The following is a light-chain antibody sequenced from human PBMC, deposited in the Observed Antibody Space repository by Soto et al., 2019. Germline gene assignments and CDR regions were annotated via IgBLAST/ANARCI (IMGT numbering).Light chain of an antibody. CDR1: QSISSW. CDR2: DVS. Sequence: DIQTTQSPSTLSASVGDRVTITCRASQSISSWLAWYQQKPGKAPKLLIYDVSTLESGVPSRFSGSGSGTEFTLTISSLQPDDFATYYCQHYNSYGTFGQGTKVDIK. V-gene: IGKV1-5*01. CDR3: QHYNSYGT. J-gene: IGKJ1*01.